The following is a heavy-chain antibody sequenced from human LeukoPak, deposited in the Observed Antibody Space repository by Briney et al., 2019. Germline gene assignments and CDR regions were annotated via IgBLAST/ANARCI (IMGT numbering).Heavy chain of an antibody. Sequence: GGSLRLSCAASGFAFSSYSMSWVRPAPGKGLEWVAYIKEDGNENYYVDSVKGRFTISRDNAESSLYLQMNSLRAEDTAVYYCARGRYTPGPWGQGTLVTVSS. CDR2: IKEDGNEN. J-gene: IGHJ5*02. CDR3: ARGRYTPGP. V-gene: IGHV3-7*01. CDR1: GFAFSSYS. D-gene: IGHD1-1*01.